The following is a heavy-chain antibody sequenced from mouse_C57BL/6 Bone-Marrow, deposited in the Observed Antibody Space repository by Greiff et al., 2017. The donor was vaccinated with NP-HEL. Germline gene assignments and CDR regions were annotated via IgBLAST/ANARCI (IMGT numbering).Heavy chain of an antibody. CDR3: ARSRDYYYDSSADD. D-gene: IGHD1-1*01. CDR2: IYPGSGST. J-gene: IGHJ2*01. CDR1: GYTFTSYW. Sequence: VQLQQPGAELVKPGASVKMSCKASGYTFTSYWITWVKQRPGQGLEWIGDIYPGSGSTNYNEKFKSKATLTVDTSSSTAYMQLSSLTSEDSAVYYCARSRDYYYDSSADDWGQVTTLTVSS. V-gene: IGHV1-55*01.